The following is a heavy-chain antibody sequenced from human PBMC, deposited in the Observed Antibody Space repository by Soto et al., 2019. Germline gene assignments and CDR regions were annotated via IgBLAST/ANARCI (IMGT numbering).Heavy chain of an antibody. Sequence: GASVKVSCKASGYTFTSYGISWVRQAPGQGLEWMGWISAYNGNTNYAQKLQGRVTMTTDTSASTAYMELRSLRSDDTAVYYCASRIAVAGHHHALDIWGQGTVDALS. J-gene: IGHJ3*02. V-gene: IGHV1-18*01. CDR2: ISAYNGNT. CDR3: ASRIAVAGHHHALDI. CDR1: GYTFTSYG. D-gene: IGHD6-19*01.